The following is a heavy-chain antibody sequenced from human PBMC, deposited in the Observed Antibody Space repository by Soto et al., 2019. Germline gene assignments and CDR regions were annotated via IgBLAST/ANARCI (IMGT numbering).Heavy chain of an antibody. CDR2: ISYSGST. CDR1: GDSISSHY. Sequence: SETLSLTCSVSGDSISSHYWSWIRQPPGKGLEWIGYISYSGSTNYNPSLKSRVTISVDRSENQLSLSLSSVTAADTAVYFCARVPSPWGQGTLVTVSS. V-gene: IGHV4-59*11. CDR3: ARVPSP. J-gene: IGHJ5*02.